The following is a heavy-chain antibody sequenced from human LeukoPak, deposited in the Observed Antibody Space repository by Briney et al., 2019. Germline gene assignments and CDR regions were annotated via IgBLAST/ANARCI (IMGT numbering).Heavy chain of an antibody. CDR3: ARLRAARLADY. V-gene: IGHV4-39*01. J-gene: IGHJ4*02. CDR1: GGSISSSSYY. D-gene: IGHD6-6*01. CDR2: IYYSGST. Sequence: SETLSLTCTVSGGSISSSSYYWGWIRQTPGKGLEWIGSIYYSGSTYYHPSLKSRVTISVDTSKNQFSLKLSSVTAADTAVYYCARLRAARLADYWGQGTLVTVSS.